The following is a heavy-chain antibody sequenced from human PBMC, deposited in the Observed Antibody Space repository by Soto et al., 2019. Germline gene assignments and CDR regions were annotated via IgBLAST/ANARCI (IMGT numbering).Heavy chain of an antibody. V-gene: IGHV1-69*13. Sequence: ASVKVSCKASGGTFSSYAISWVRQAPGQGLEWMGGIIPIFGTANYAQKFQGRVTITADESTSTAYMELSSLRSEDTAVYYCAGIAAATRTFDYWGQGTLVTVSS. CDR1: GGTFSSYA. D-gene: IGHD6-13*01. CDR2: IIPIFGTA. CDR3: AGIAAATRTFDY. J-gene: IGHJ4*02.